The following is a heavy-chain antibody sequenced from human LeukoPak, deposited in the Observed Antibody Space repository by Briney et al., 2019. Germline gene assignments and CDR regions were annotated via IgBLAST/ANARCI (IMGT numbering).Heavy chain of an antibody. Sequence: GGSLRLSCAASGFTFSGYAMHWVRQAPGKGLEWVAVISYGGSNKYYADSVKGRFTISRDNSKNTLYLQMNSLRAEDTAAYYCARDSLFGKSDIVVVPAGIVGWRSRSECYYGMDVWGQGTTVTVSS. CDR3: ARDSLFGKSDIVVVPAGIVGWRSRSECYYGMDV. J-gene: IGHJ6*02. V-gene: IGHV3-30*04. CDR2: ISYGGSNK. D-gene: IGHD2-2*01. CDR1: GFTFSGYA.